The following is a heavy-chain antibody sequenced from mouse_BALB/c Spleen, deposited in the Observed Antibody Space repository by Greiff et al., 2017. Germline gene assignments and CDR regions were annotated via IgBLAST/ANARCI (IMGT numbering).Heavy chain of an antibody. CDR2: ISSGSSTI. D-gene: IGHD2-14*01. V-gene: IGHV5-17*02. Sequence: EVHLVESGGGLVQPGGSRKLSCAASGFTFSSFGMHWVRQAPEKGLEWVAYISSGSSTIYYADTVKGRFTISRDNPKNTLFLQMTSLRSEDTAMYYCARGGYDGRGAMDYWGQGTSVTVSS. CDR1: GFTFSSFG. CDR3: ARGGYDGRGAMDY. J-gene: IGHJ4*01.